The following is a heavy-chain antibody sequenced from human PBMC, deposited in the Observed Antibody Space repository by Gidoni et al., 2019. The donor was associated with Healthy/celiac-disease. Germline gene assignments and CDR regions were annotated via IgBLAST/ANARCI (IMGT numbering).Heavy chain of an antibody. CDR2: SYYSGST. Sequence: QVQLQESGQGLVTPSQPLSLPCTVSGGSISSGGYYWSWIRQPPGKGLEWIGYSYYSGSTYDNPSLKSRVTISVDTSKNQFSLKLSSVTAADTAVYYCARYSKTTGNWFDPWGQGTLVTVSS. CDR3: ARYSKTTGNWFDP. J-gene: IGHJ5*02. V-gene: IGHV4-31*03. CDR1: GGSISSGGYY. D-gene: IGHD4-17*01.